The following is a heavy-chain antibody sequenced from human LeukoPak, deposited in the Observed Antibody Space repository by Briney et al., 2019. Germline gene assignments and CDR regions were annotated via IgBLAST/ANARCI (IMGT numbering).Heavy chain of an antibody. D-gene: IGHD3-22*01. CDR1: GFTVSSNY. CDR2: IYSGGST. Sequence: GGSLRLPCAASGFTVSSNYMSWVRQAPGKGLEWVSVIYSGGSTYYADTVKGRFTISRDSSKNTMYLQMNSLRAEDTAVYYCASRNVDSSGYPFDYWGQGTLVTVSS. J-gene: IGHJ4*02. CDR3: ASRNVDSSGYPFDY. V-gene: IGHV3-66*01.